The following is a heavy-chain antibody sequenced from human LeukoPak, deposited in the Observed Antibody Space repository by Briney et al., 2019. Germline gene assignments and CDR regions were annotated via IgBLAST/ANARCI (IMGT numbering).Heavy chain of an antibody. CDR3: ASLGEAKTY. V-gene: IGHV4-61*02. CDR2: IYTSGST. J-gene: IGHJ4*02. Sequence: SETLSLTCTVSGGSISSSYYYWSWIRQPAGKGLEWIGRIYTSGSTNYNPSLKSRVTISVDTSKNQFSLKLSSVTAADTAVYYCASLGEAKTYWGQGTLVTVSS. CDR1: GGSISSSYYY. D-gene: IGHD3-10*01.